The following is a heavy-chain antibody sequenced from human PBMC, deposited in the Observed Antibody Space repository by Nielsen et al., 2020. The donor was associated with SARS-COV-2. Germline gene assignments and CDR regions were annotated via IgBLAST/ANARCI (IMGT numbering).Heavy chain of an antibody. CDR2: IRSKANSYAT. J-gene: IGHJ4*02. CDR1: GFTFSGSA. Sequence: GESLKISCAASGFTFSGSAMHWVRQASGKGLEWVGRIRSKANSYATAYAASVKGRFTISRDDSKNTAYLQMNSLKTEDTAVYYCARDPYQVNDYWGQGTLVIVSS. CDR3: ARDPYQVNDY. V-gene: IGHV3-73*01.